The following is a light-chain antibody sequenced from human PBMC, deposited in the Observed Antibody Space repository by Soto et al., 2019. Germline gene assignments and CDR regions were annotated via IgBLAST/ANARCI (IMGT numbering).Light chain of an antibody. CDR3: QQYNSHPWT. V-gene: IGKV1-5*03. CDR2: KAS. Sequence: DIQMTQSPSTLSASVGDRVTITCRASQSISGWLAWYQHKPGKAPALLIYKASILQSGVPGRFSGSRSRTEITLTLSSLQPDDVATYYCQQYNSHPWTFVQGTKVEIK. CDR1: QSISGW. J-gene: IGKJ1*01.